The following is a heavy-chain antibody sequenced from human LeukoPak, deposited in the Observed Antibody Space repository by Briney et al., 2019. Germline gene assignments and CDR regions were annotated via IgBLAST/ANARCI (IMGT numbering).Heavy chain of an antibody. Sequence: ASVKVSCKASGYTFTGYYMHWVRQAPGQGLEWMGWINPNSGGTNYAQKLQGRVTMTTDTSTSTAYMELRSLRSDDTAVYYCARDLAVAGYNWFDPWGQGTLVTVSS. D-gene: IGHD6-19*01. J-gene: IGHJ5*02. CDR2: INPNSGGT. V-gene: IGHV1-2*02. CDR3: ARDLAVAGYNWFDP. CDR1: GYTFTGYY.